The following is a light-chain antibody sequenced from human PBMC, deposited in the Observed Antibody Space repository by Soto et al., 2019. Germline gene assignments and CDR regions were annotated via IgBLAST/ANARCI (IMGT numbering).Light chain of an antibody. J-gene: IGKJ2*01. V-gene: IGKV2-28*01. CDR2: WGS. Sequence: DFVMTQSPLSLPVTPGEPASISCRSSQSLLHSNGYNYLDWYLQKPGQSPQVLIYWGSNRASGVPDRFSGSVSGTDFTLKISKVEAEDVGVYYFMQALHSPYTLGQGTKLEIK. CDR1: QSLLHSNGYNY. CDR3: MQALHSPYT.